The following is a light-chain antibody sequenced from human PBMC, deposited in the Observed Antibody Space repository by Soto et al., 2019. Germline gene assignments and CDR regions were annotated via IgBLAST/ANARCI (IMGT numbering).Light chain of an antibody. V-gene: IGKV1-27*01. Sequence: DIQMTQSPSSLSASVGDRVTLSCRASQGINNDLAWYQQNPGKVPKLLIYAASTLQSGVPSRFSGSGSGTDFTLTISSLQPEDVGTYYCQKYNSAPWTFGQGTKVEIK. CDR1: QGINND. CDR3: QKYNSAPWT. CDR2: AAS. J-gene: IGKJ1*01.